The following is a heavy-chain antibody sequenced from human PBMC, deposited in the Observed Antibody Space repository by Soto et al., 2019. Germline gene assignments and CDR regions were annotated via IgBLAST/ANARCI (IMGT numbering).Heavy chain of an antibody. Sequence: SETLSLTCTVSGGSISSGGYCWSWIRQHPGKGLEWIGYIYYSGSTYYNPSLKSRVTISVDTSKNQFSLKLSSVTAADTAVYYCARSGSSYAFDIWGQGTMVTVSS. CDR2: IYYSGST. J-gene: IGHJ3*02. CDR1: GGSISSGGYC. V-gene: IGHV4-31*03. CDR3: ARSGSSYAFDI. D-gene: IGHD5-12*01.